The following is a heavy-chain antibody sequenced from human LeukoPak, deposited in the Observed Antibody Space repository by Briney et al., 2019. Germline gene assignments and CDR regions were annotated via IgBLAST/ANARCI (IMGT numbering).Heavy chain of an antibody. CDR1: GGSISSSSYY. Sequence: SETLSLTCTVSGGSISSSSYYWGWIRQPPGKGLEWIGNIYYSGSTYYNPSLKSRVTISVDTSKNQFSLKLSSVTAADTAVYYCARDPNYDSSAYYSRPSAFDIWGQGTMVTVSS. CDR3: ARDPNYDSSAYYSRPSAFDI. J-gene: IGHJ3*02. CDR2: IYYSGST. V-gene: IGHV4-39*07. D-gene: IGHD3-22*01.